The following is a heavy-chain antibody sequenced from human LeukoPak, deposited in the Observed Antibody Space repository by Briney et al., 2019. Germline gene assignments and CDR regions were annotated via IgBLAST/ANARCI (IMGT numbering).Heavy chain of an antibody. CDR1: GGSFSGYY. CDR3: ARGGGYSYGLRGWYNWFDP. J-gene: IGHJ5*02. D-gene: IGHD5-18*01. CDR2: INHSGST. Sequence: PSETLSLTCAVYGGSFSGYYWSWIRQPPGKGLEWIGEINHSGSTNYNPSLKGRVTISVDTSKNQFSLKLSSVTAADTAVYYCARGGGYSYGLRGWYNWFDPWGQGTLVTVSS. V-gene: IGHV4-34*01.